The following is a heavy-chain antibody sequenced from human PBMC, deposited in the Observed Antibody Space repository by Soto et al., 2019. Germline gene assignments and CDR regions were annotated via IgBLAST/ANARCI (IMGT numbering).Heavy chain of an antibody. CDR1: GFTFSSYA. CDR3: ARWIVEMATIGYYFDY. V-gene: IGHV3-30-3*01. D-gene: IGHD5-12*01. Sequence: QVQLVESGGGVVQPGRSLRLSCAASGFTFSSYAMHWVRQAPGKGLEWVAVISYDGSNKYYADSVKGRFTISRDNFKNTLYLQMNSLRAEDTAVYYCARWIVEMATIGYYFDYWGQGTLVTVSS. CDR2: ISYDGSNK. J-gene: IGHJ4*02.